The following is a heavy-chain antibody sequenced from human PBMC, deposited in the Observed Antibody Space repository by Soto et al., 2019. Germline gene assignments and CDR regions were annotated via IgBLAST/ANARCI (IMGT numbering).Heavy chain of an antibody. J-gene: IGHJ4*02. D-gene: IGHD3-22*01. V-gene: IGHV4-59*01. Sequence: PSETLSLTCTVSGDSIRSYYWSWIRQPPGKGLEWIGYIYYSGNTNYNPSLKSRVTISLDTSKNQFSLKLTSVTAADTAIYYCARGIVSSSRTSLIDWGQGALVTVSS. CDR3: ARGIVSSSRTSLID. CDR2: IYYSGNT. CDR1: GDSIRSYY.